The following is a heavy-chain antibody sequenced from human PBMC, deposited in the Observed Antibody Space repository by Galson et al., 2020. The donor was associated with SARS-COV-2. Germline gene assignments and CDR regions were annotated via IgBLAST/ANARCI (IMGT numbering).Heavy chain of an antibody. Sequence: GGSLRLSCAASGFTFSSYGMHWVRQAPGKGLEWVAFIRYDGSNKYYADSVKGRFTISRDNSKNTLYLQMTSLRAEDTAGYYCAKDGGPCSSTSCYYYWGQGTLVTVSS. CDR2: IRYDGSNK. CDR1: GFTFSSYG. V-gene: IGHV3-30*02. J-gene: IGHJ4*02. CDR3: AKDGGPCSSTSCYYY. D-gene: IGHD2-2*01.